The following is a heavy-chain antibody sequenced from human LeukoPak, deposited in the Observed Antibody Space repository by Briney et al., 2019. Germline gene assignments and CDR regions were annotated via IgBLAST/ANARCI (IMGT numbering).Heavy chain of an antibody. J-gene: IGHJ4*02. Sequence: GGSLRLSCAASGFTFSSYGMHWVRQDPGKGLEWVAVISYDGSNKYYADSVKGRFTISRDNSKNTLYLQMNSLRAEDTAVYYCAKTGDSTFDYWGQGTLVTVSS. CDR1: GFTFSSYG. CDR3: AKTGDSTFDY. CDR2: ISYDGSNK. D-gene: IGHD2-21*01. V-gene: IGHV3-30*18.